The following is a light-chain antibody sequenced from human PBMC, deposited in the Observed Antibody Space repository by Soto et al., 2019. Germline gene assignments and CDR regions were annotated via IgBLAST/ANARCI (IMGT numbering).Light chain of an antibody. Sequence: QSALTQPASVSGSPGQSITISCTGTSSDVGGYNYVSWYQQHPGKAPKLMIYAVSNRPSGVSNRFSGSKSGNTASLTISGLQAEDEADYYCSSYTSSSLFYVFGTGTKLTVL. J-gene: IGLJ1*01. CDR1: SSDVGGYNY. V-gene: IGLV2-14*01. CDR2: AVS. CDR3: SSYTSSSLFYV.